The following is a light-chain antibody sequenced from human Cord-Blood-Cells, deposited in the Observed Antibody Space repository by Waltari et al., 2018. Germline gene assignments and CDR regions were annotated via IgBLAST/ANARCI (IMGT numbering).Light chain of an antibody. Sequence: AIRMTQSPSSLSASTGDRVTITCRASQGISSYLAWYQQKPGKAPKLLIYAASTLQSCVPSRFSGSGSGTDFTLTISCLQSEDFATYYCQQYYSYPHTFGQGTKLEIK. CDR2: AAS. V-gene: IGKV1-8*01. CDR1: QGISSY. CDR3: QQYYSYPHT. J-gene: IGKJ2*01.